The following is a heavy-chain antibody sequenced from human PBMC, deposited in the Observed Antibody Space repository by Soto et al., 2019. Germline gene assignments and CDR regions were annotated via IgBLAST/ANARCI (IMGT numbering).Heavy chain of an antibody. V-gene: IGHV4-4*02. D-gene: IGHD6-13*01. CDR1: GGSISSSNW. Sequence: SETLSLTCAVSGGSISSSNWWSLVRQPPGKGLEWIGEIYHSGSTNYNPSLKSRVTISVDKSKNQFSLKLSSVTAADTAVYYCARRGLYSSSWYFDYWGQGTLVTVSS. CDR2: IYHSGST. J-gene: IGHJ4*02. CDR3: ARRGLYSSSWYFDY.